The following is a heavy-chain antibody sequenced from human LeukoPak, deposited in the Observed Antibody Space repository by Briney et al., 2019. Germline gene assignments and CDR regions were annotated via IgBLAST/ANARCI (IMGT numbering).Heavy chain of an antibody. Sequence: SETLSLTCTVSGGSISSGGYYWSWIRQHPGKGLEWIGYIYYSGSTYYNPSLKSRVTISLDTSKNQFSLKLSSVTAADTAVYYCARDQGQKALDYWGQGTLVTVSS. V-gene: IGHV4-31*03. CDR1: GGSISSGGYY. J-gene: IGHJ4*02. CDR3: ARDQGQKALDY. CDR2: IYYSGST.